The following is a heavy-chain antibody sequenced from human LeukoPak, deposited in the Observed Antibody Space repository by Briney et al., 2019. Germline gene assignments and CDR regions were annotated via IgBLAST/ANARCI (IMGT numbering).Heavy chain of an antibody. CDR2: IYWDDDK. CDR1: GFSFSTSGVG. CDR3: VHRRPSHYFDY. Sequence: SGPTLVNPTQTLTLTCTFSGFSFSTSGVGVGWIRQPPGKALEWLALIYWDDDKRYSPSLSTRPTITKDTSKNQVVLTMTNMDPVDTATYYCVHRRPSHYFDYWGQGTLVTVSS. J-gene: IGHJ4*02. V-gene: IGHV2-5*02.